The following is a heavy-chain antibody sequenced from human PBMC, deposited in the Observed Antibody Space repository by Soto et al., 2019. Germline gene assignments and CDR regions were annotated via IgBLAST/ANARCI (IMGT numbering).Heavy chain of an antibody. CDR3: ARDPPYRMYYFHY. CDR1: GFTLSSYA. D-gene: IGHD1-26*01. J-gene: IGHJ4*02. Sequence: EVQLLESGGGLVQPGGSLRLSCAASGFTLSSYAMSWVRQAPGKGLEWVSTFRHIGGIISYADSVKGRFTISRDNSKNTLYLQMNSLRAEDTAVYYCARDPPYRMYYFHYWGQGTLVTVSS. CDR2: FRHIGGII. V-gene: IGHV3-23*01.